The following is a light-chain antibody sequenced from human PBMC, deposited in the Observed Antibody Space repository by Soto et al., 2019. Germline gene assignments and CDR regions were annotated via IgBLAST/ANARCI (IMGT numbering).Light chain of an antibody. J-gene: IGKJ5*01. CDR1: QSVSMY. Sequence: ILLTQSPGNMSLSAGERTTLSCRASQSVSMYLAWYQETPGQGPRLLIYGASSRATGTPDRFSGSGSGTDFTLTINRLEPEDFALYYCQQYGSSPPTFAQGTRLEIK. V-gene: IGKV3-20*01. CDR2: GAS. CDR3: QQYGSSPPT.